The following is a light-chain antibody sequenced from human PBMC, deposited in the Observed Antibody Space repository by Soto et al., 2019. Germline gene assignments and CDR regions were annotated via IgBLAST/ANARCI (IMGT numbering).Light chain of an antibody. CDR2: GNS. J-gene: IGLJ2*01. CDR1: SSNIGAGYD. V-gene: IGLV1-40*01. CDR3: QSYDSSLSRG. Sequence: QSVLTQPPSVSGAPGQRVTISCTGSSSNIGAGYDVHWYQQLPGTAPKLLISGNSNRPSGVPDRFSGSKSGTSASLAITGLQAEDEADYYCQSYDSSLSRGFGGGTKLTVL.